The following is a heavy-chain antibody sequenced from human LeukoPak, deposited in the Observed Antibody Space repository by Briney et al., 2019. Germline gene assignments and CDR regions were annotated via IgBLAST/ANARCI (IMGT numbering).Heavy chain of an antibody. D-gene: IGHD5-18*01. CDR3: ARDKGYSYGYSFDY. Sequence: GGSLRLSCAASGFTFSSYSMNWVRQAPGKGLEWVSSISSSSSYIYYADSVKGRFTISRDNAKNSLYLQMNNLRAEDTAVYYCARDKGYSYGYSFDYWGQGTLVTVSS. J-gene: IGHJ4*02. CDR2: ISSSSSYI. CDR1: GFTFSSYS. V-gene: IGHV3-21*01.